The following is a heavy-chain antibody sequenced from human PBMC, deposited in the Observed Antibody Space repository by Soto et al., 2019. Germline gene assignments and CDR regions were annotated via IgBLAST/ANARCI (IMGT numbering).Heavy chain of an antibody. CDR3: ARAYSSSIGNWFDP. CDR1: GFTFSSYA. CDR2: ISYDGSNK. Sequence: QVQLVESGGGVVQPGRSLRLSCAASGFTFSSYAMHWVRQAPGKGLEWVAVISYDGSNKYYADSVKGRFTISRDNSKNTLYLQMNSLRAEDTAVYYCARAYSSSIGNWFDPWGQGTLVTVSS. J-gene: IGHJ5*02. V-gene: IGHV3-30-3*01. D-gene: IGHD6-6*01.